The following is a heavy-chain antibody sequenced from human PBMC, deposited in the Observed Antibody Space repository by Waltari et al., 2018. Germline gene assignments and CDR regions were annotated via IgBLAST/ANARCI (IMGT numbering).Heavy chain of an antibody. Sequence: QVQLQESGPGLVKPSETLSLTCTVSGGSISSHYWSWIRQPPGKGLEWIGYIYYSGNTHPHPSRKGRITILVDTSKNQFSLKLSSVTAADTAMYYCARDAPSGTPAFDIWGQGTMVTVSS. V-gene: IGHV4-59*11. J-gene: IGHJ3*02. CDR2: IYYSGNT. CDR1: GGSISSHY. D-gene: IGHD1-1*01. CDR3: ARDAPSGTPAFDI.